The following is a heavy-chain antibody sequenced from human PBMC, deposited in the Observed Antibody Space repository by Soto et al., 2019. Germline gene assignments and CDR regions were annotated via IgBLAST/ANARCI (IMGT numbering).Heavy chain of an antibody. CDR2: IIPIFGTA. CDR1: GGTFSSYA. D-gene: IGHD5-18*01. CDR3: ARDSGGYSYGYAFGDY. J-gene: IGHJ4*02. Sequence: QVQLVQSGAEVKKPGSSVKVSCKASGGTFSSYAISWVRQAPGQGLEWMGGIIPIFGTANYVQKFQGRVTITADKSTSTAYMELSSLRSEDTAVYYCARDSGGYSYGYAFGDYWGQGTLVTVSS. V-gene: IGHV1-69*06.